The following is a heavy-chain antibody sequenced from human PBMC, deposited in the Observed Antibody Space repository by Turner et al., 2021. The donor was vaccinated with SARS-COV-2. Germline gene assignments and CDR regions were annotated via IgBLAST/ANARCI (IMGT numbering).Heavy chain of an antibody. CDR3: AKARGGQLRQYHFNY. CDR2: VSDDGFGT. D-gene: IGHD1-7*01. V-gene: IGHV3-23*01. CDR1: GFTFTTYA. J-gene: IGHJ4*02. Sequence: EVHLLESGGGLVQPGGSLRLSCAASGFTFTTYAMAWVRQAPGKGLECVSTVSDDGFGTYYADSVKRRFTVSRDNSKNTVYLQMNGLGAEDTALYYCAKARGGQLRQYHFNYWGQGTLVTVSS.